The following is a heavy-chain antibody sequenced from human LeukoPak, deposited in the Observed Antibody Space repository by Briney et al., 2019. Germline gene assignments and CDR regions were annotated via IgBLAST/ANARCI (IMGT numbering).Heavy chain of an antibody. CDR2: IYSGGST. J-gene: IGHJ4*02. Sequence: GGSLRLSCAASGFTVSSNYMSWVRQAPGKGLEWVSAIYSGGSTYYADSVKGRFTISRDNAKNSLYLQMNSLRAEDTAVYYCANHLACGSTSCPPFDYWGQGTLVTVSS. V-gene: IGHV3-53*01. D-gene: IGHD2-2*01. CDR1: GFTVSSNY. CDR3: ANHLACGSTSCPPFDY.